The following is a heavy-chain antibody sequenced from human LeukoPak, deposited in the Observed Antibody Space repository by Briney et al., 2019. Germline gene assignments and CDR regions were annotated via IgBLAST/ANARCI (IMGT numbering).Heavy chain of an antibody. CDR3: ARGRYSGSYYGEYFQH. CDR1: GFTFSSYS. Sequence: GGSLRLSYAASGFTFSSYSMNWVRQAPGKGLEWVSSISSSSSYIYYADSVKGRFTISRDNAKNSLYLQMNSLRAEDTAVYYCARGRYSGSYYGEYFQHWGQGTLVTVSS. V-gene: IGHV3-21*01. D-gene: IGHD1-26*01. CDR2: ISSSSSYI. J-gene: IGHJ1*01.